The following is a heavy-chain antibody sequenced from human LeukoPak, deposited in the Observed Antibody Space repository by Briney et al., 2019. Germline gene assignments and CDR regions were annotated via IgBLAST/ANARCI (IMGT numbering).Heavy chain of an antibody. Sequence: ASVTVSCKASGYTFTSYYMNWVRQAPGQGLEWMGIISPSGGSTTYAQKFQGRVTMTRDTSTSTVYMELSSLRSEDTAVFYCARDFEYSSGWYGYWGQGTLVTVSS. V-gene: IGHV1-46*01. J-gene: IGHJ4*02. D-gene: IGHD6-19*01. CDR2: ISPSGGST. CDR3: ARDFEYSSGWYGY. CDR1: GYTFTSYY.